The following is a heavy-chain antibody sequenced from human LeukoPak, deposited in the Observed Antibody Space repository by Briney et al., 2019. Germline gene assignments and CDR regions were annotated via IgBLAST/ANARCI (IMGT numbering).Heavy chain of an antibody. Sequence: GGSLRLSCAASGFTFSSYSMNWVRQAPGKGLEWVSSISSSSSYIYYADSVKGRFTISRDNAKNSLYLQMNSVRAEDTAVYYCARDSMVRGVNWGQGTLVTVSS. CDR3: ARDSMVRGVN. J-gene: IGHJ4*02. V-gene: IGHV3-21*01. D-gene: IGHD3-10*01. CDR2: ISSSSSYI. CDR1: GFTFSSYS.